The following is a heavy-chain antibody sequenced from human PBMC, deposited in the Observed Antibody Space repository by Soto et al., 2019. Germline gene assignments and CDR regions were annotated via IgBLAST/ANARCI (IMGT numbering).Heavy chain of an antibody. D-gene: IGHD3-3*01. CDR2: IYYSGST. Sequence: LSLTCTVSGGSISSYYWSWIRQPPGKGLEWIGYIYYSGSTNYNPSLKSRVTISVDTSKNQFSLKLSSVTAADTAVYYCASTTKYYDFWSGPSGMDVGGQGTTVTVSS. CDR1: GGSISSYY. J-gene: IGHJ6*02. CDR3: ASTTKYYDFWSGPSGMDV. V-gene: IGHV4-59*01.